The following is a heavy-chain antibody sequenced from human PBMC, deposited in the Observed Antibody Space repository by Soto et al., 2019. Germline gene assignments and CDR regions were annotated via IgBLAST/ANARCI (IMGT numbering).Heavy chain of an antibody. CDR2: INHSGST. CDR1: GGSFSGYY. J-gene: IGHJ4*02. Sequence: QVQLQQWGAGLLKPSETLSLTCAVYGGSFSGYYWSWIRQPPGKGLEWIGEINHSGSTNYNPSLKSRVXXSXDXXKNQFSLKLSSVTAADTAVYYCATIPRGTTGTTDYWGQGTLVTVSS. CDR3: ATIPRGTTGTTDY. D-gene: IGHD1-1*01. V-gene: IGHV4-34*01.